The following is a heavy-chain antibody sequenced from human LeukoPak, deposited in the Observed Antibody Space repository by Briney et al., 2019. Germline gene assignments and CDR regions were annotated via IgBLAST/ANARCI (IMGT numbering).Heavy chain of an antibody. CDR1: GFTFSNYA. Sequence: PGGSLRLSCAASGFTFSNYAMYWVRRAPGKGLEWVAVISYDGSNKYYADSVKGRFTISRDNSKNTLYLQMNSLRVEDTAVYYCARERLHDYSRTLDYWGQGTLVTVSS. CDR3: ARERLHDYSRTLDY. CDR2: ISYDGSNK. J-gene: IGHJ4*02. D-gene: IGHD4-11*01. V-gene: IGHV3-30*04.